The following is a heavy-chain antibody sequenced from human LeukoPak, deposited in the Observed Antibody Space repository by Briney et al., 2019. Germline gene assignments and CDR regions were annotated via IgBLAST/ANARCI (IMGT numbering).Heavy chain of an antibody. CDR3: AKDSLPRLAYCGGDCYSLYNWFDP. J-gene: IGHJ5*02. D-gene: IGHD2-21*02. Sequence: GRSLRPSCPASGFTFSSNGTPWVSQPPGKGLGWVAAILYDVSNTYYADSVKGRFTISRDNSKNTLYLQMNSLRAEDTAVYYCAKDSLPRLAYCGGDCYSLYNWFDPWGQGTLVTVSS. CDR1: GFTFSSNG. V-gene: IGHV3-30*18. CDR2: ILYDVSNT.